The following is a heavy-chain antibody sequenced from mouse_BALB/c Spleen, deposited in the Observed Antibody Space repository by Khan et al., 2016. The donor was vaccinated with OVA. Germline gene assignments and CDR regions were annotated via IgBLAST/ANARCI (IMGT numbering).Heavy chain of an antibody. CDR2: IYPGNGYT. Sequence: VQLQQSGADLGRPGSSVKLSCKTSGFTFTSYGIKWVKQRPGQGLEWIGYIYPGNGYTVYNEKFQGKATLTADKSSSTAYMQLRSLTSEDSAIYFCAGADDRNYFDYWGQGTTLTVSS. D-gene: IGHD2-14*01. J-gene: IGHJ2*01. CDR3: AGADDRNYFDY. V-gene: IGHV1S134*01. CDR1: GFTFTSYG.